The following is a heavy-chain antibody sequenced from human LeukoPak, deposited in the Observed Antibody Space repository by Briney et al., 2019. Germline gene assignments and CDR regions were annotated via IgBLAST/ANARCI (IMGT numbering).Heavy chain of an antibody. D-gene: IGHD2-15*01. CDR1: GGSFSGYY. V-gene: IGHV4-34*01. Sequence: PSETLSLTCAVYGGSFSGYYWSWIRQPPGKGLEWIGEINHSGSTNYNPSLKSRVTISVDTSKNQFSLKLSSVTAADTAVYYCARGRRDEGYCSGGSCLPFDYWGQGTLVTVSS. CDR2: INHSGST. CDR3: ARGRRDEGYCSGGSCLPFDY. J-gene: IGHJ4*02.